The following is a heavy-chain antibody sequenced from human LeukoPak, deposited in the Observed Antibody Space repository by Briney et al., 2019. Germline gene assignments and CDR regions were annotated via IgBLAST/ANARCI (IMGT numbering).Heavy chain of an antibody. V-gene: IGHV4-39*07. CDR3: ARVSGDYFDY. J-gene: IGHJ4*02. D-gene: IGHD3-3*02. CDR1: GGSISSSSYY. CDR2: IYYSGST. Sequence: SETLSLTCTVSGGSISSSSYYWGWIRQPPGKGLEWNGSIYYSGSTYYNPSLKSRVTISVDTSKNQFSLKLSSVTAADTAVYYCARVSGDYFDYWGQGTLVTVSS.